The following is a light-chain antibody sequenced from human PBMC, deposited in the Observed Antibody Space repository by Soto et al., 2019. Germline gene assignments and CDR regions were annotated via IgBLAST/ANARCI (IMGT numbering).Light chain of an antibody. CDR2: GAS. Sequence: EVVMTQSPATLSLSPGERATLSCRASQSVSSSYLSWYQQRPGQAPRLLIYGASTRATGIPARFSGSGSGTDFTLTISSLQPEDFAVYYCQQDYNLPTFGQGT. CDR3: QQDYNLPT. J-gene: IGKJ1*01. V-gene: IGKV3D-7*01. CDR1: QSVSSSY.